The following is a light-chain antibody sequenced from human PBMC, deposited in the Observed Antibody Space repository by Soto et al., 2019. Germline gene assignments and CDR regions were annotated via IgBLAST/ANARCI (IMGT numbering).Light chain of an antibody. CDR3: HRLSRCPLS. J-gene: IGKJ4*01. Sequence: DIQMTESPSSLSTAVGDRVTITCRASQGVRNDLGFVQHKPGKAPERLIYAASTLQSGVPSRFSGSGSGAEFSLTINSLQPEYFATYFCHRLSRCPLSLGGGTRVYIK. V-gene: IGKV1-17*01. CDR2: AAS. CDR1: QGVRND.